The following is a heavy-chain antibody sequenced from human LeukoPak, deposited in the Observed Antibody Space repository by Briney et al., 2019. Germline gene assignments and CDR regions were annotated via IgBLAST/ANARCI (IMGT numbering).Heavy chain of an antibody. CDR3: ARRSTHGLVGDY. CDR2: INPNGGYP. V-gene: IGHV1-46*01. D-gene: IGHD3-10*01. J-gene: IGHJ4*02. Sequence: ASVNVSCKASGYTFTSYYMHWVRQAPGQGLEWMGIINPNGGYPSYARTFQGRVTMTRDTSTSTVYMELSSLRSEDTAVYYCARRSTHGLVGDYWGQGTLVTVSS. CDR1: GYTFTSYY.